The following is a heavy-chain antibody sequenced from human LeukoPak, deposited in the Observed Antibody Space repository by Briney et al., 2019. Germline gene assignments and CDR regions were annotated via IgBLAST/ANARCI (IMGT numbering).Heavy chain of an antibody. CDR2: ISSSSSYI. CDR3: AGETYYYGSGSYLYDY. CDR1: GFTFSSYS. V-gene: IGHV3-21*01. Sequence: GGSLRLSCAASGFTFSSYSMTWVRQAPGKGLEWVSSISSSSSYIYYADSVKGRFTISRDNAKNSLYLQMNSLRAEDTAVYYCAGETYYYGSGSYLYDYWGQGTLVTVSS. J-gene: IGHJ4*02. D-gene: IGHD3-10*01.